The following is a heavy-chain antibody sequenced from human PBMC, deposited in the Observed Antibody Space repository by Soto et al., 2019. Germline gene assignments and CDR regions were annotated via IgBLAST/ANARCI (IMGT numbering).Heavy chain of an antibody. J-gene: IGHJ4*02. CDR3: ARGYGRADY. Sequence: SVKVSCKASGFTFTSSAVQWVRQARGQRLEWIGWIVVVNGNTKYSRKFQGRVIIERDTSASTAYMELSSLRSEDTAVYYCARGYGRADYWGQGTLVTVSS. D-gene: IGHD4-17*01. CDR2: IVVVNGNT. CDR1: GFTFTSSA. V-gene: IGHV1-58*01.